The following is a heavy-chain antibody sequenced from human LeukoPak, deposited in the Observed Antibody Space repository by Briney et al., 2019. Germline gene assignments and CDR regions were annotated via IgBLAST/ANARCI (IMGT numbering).Heavy chain of an antibody. CDR1: GYTFTYYY. CDR2: INPNSGGT. V-gene: IGHV1-2*02. J-gene: IGHJ4*02. CDR3: AGYTNNWYLGGY. Sequence: ASVKVSCKVSGYTFTYYYIHWVRQAPGQGLEWMGWINPNSGGTNYAQKFQGRVTMTRDTSINTAYIELNRLTSDDTALYYCAGYTNNWYLGGYWGQGTLVAVSS. D-gene: IGHD6-13*01.